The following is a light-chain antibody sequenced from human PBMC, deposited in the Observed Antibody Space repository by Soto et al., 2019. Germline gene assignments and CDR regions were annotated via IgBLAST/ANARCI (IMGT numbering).Light chain of an antibody. CDR2: GAS. CDR3: QQHNNWPPWT. J-gene: IGKJ1*01. CDR1: QSVRSN. Sequence: EMVMTQSPATLSVSPGERATPSCRASQSVRSNLAWYQQKPGQAPRLLMYGASTRATGIPDRFSGSGSGTEFTLTISSLQSEDFAVYYCQQHNNWPPWTFGQGTKVEIK. V-gene: IGKV3-15*01.